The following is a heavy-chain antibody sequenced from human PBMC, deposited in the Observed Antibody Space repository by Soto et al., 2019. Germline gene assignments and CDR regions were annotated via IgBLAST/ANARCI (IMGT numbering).Heavy chain of an antibody. CDR1: GGSISSYY. J-gene: IGHJ4*02. CDR2: IYTSGRT. D-gene: IGHD6-13*01. V-gene: IGHV4-4*07. Sequence: QVQLQESGPGLVKPSETLSLTCTVSGGSISSYYWSWIRQPAGKGLEWIRRIYTSGRTLYNPSLKSRVTMSRDTSKTQFSLKETSVTAADTAVYYCAGGAAADYFDFWGQGTLVTVSS. CDR3: AGGAAADYFDF.